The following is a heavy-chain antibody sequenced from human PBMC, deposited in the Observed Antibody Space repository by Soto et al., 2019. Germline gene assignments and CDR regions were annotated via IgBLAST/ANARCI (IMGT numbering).Heavy chain of an antibody. V-gene: IGHV1-18*01. CDR1: GYTFTDYG. Sequence: QVQLVQSGAEVKKPGASVQVSCKASGYTFTDYGISWVRQAPGQGLEWMGCISAYNGNTNYAQKLQGRVTMTTDTSPSTAYMELRSLRSDDTDVFYCARDWTLPMTWFDLRGQGTLVTVSS. D-gene: IGHD3-22*01. CDR2: ISAYNGNT. CDR3: ARDWTLPMTWFDL. J-gene: IGHJ5*02.